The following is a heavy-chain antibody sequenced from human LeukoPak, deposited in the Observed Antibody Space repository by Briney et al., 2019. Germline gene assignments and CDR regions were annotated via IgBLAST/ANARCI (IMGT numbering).Heavy chain of an antibody. V-gene: IGHV3-7*05. CDR2: IKEDGGEK. CDR1: GFTFSSYW. Sequence: PGVSRRLSCAAPGFTFSSYWMSWVRQAPGKGLEWVANIKEDGGEKYYVDSVKGRFTISSDNAKNSLYLQMDSLRADDTAVYYCARARYLDLWGRGTLVTVSS. CDR3: ARARYLDL. J-gene: IGHJ2*01.